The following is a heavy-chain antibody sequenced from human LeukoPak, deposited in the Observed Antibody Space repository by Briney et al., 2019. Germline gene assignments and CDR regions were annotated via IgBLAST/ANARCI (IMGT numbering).Heavy chain of an antibody. CDR3: TTSPECGGDCYFY. Sequence: GGSLRLSCAASGFTFNNAWMTWVRQAPGKGLEWVGRIKSRSDGGITDYAAPVKGRFTISRDDSKNTVYLQMESLKTEDSAVYYCTTSPECGGDCYFYWGQGTLVTVSS. CDR2: IKSRSDGGIT. D-gene: IGHD2-21*02. V-gene: IGHV3-15*01. J-gene: IGHJ4*02. CDR1: GFTFNNAW.